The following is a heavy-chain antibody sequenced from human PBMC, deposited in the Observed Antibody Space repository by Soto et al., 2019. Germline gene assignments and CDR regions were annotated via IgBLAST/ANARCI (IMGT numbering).Heavy chain of an antibody. CDR2: ISGSGGDT. V-gene: IGHV3-21*06. Sequence: GGSLRLSCAAFGFTFKSYTMNWVRQAPGKGLEWVSSISGSGGDTHYADSVKGRFTISRENAKNSLYLQMSSLRAGDTAVYYCVRDPAGHGMDVWGQGTTVTVSS. CDR3: VRDPAGHGMDV. D-gene: IGHD3-10*01. J-gene: IGHJ6*02. CDR1: GFTFKSYT.